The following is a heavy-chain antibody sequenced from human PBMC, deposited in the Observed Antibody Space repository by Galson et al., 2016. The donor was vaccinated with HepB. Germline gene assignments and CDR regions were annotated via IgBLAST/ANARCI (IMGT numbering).Heavy chain of an antibody. CDR3: AGGSGWDAEH. V-gene: IGHV3-7*03. Sequence: LEWVANIKDDGSEKNYVDSVKGRFTISRDNAQNSLYLQMNTLRAEDTAVYYCAGGSGWDAEHWGQGTLVTVSS. D-gene: IGHD1-26*01. CDR2: IKDDGSEK. J-gene: IGHJ1*01.